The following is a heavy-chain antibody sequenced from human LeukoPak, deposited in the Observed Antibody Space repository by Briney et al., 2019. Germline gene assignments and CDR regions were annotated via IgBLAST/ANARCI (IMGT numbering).Heavy chain of an antibody. V-gene: IGHV4-39*01. CDR3: ARQRLYIPQLLR. D-gene: IGHD1-26*01. CDR2: TYYSGST. CDR1: GGSISSSSYY. Sequence: KTSETLSLTCTVSGGSISSSSYYWGWIRQPPGKGLEWIGSTYYSGSTYYNPSLKSRVTISVDTSKNQFSLKLSSVTAADTAVYYCARQRLYIPQLLRWGQGTLVTVSS. J-gene: IGHJ4*02.